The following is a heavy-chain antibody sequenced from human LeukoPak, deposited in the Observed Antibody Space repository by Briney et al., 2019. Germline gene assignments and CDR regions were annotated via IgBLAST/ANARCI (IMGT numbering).Heavy chain of an antibody. CDR1: GGSFSGYY. V-gene: IGHV4-34*01. CDR3: ARGRQDVTMIVVIMTAVSYYLDV. CDR2: MNPSGNT. Sequence: SETLSLTCAVYGGSFSGYYWTWIRHTPEKGLEWIGEMNPSGNTNYNPSLKSRVTISVDTSKNQFPLTLSSVTAADTAVYYCARGRQDVTMIVVIMTAVSYYLDVWGKGTTVTVS. D-gene: IGHD3-22*01. J-gene: IGHJ6*03.